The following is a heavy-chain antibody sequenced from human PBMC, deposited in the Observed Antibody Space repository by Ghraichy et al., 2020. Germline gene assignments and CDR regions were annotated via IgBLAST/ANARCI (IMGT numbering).Heavy chain of an antibody. CDR3: ARSPLHGDYEDFSYFFDF. CDR1: DGSINSYY. CDR2: IYTSGST. D-gene: IGHD4-17*01. Sequence: SETLSLICTVSDGSINSYYWSWIRQPPGRGLQWIGYIYTSGSTKYNPSLKSRVSISVDTSKNQFSLSLKSVTAAETAVYYCARSPLHGDYEDFSYFFDFWGQGSLVTVSS. J-gene: IGHJ4*02. V-gene: IGHV4-4*09.